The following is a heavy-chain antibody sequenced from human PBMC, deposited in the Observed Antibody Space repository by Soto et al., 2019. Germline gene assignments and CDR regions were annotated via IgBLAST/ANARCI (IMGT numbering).Heavy chain of an antibody. CDR2: ISSSSSTI. Sequence: GGSLRLSCAASGFTFSSYRMNWVRQAPGKGLEWVSYISSSSSTIYYADSVKGRFTISRDNAKNSLYLQMNSLRAEDTAVYYCARHPERIAQIGWLDPWGQGTLVTVSS. J-gene: IGHJ5*02. CDR3: ARHPERIAQIGWLDP. V-gene: IGHV3-48*01. D-gene: IGHD6-13*01. CDR1: GFTFSSYR.